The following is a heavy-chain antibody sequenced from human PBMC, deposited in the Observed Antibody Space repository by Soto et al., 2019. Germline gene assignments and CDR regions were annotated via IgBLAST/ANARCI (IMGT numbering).Heavy chain of an antibody. J-gene: IGHJ4*02. CDR3: ARDRPPGWGSGDFDY. V-gene: IGHV4-39*07. CDR1: GGSISSSSYY. Sequence: SETLSLTCTVSGGSISSSSYYWGWIRQPPGKGLEWIGSIYYSGSTYYNPSLKSRVTISVDTSKNQFSLKLSSVTAADTAVYYCARDRPPGWGSGDFDYWGQGTLVTVSS. CDR2: IYYSGST. D-gene: IGHD7-27*01.